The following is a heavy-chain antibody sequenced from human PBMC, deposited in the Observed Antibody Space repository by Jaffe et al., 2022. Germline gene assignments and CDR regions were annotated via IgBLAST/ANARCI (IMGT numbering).Heavy chain of an antibody. J-gene: IGHJ5*02. CDR1: GYTFTGYY. CDR3: ATLHVLKYRGLNCSSTSCYPDNWFDP. D-gene: IGHD2-2*01. CDR2: INPNSGGT. Sequence: QVQLVQSGAEVKKPGASVKVSCKASGYTFTGYYMHWVRQAPGQGLEWMGRINPNSGGTNYAQKFQGRVTMTRDTSISTAYMELSRLRSDDTAVYYCATLHVLKYRGLNCSSTSCYPDNWFDPWGQGTLVTVSS. V-gene: IGHV1-2*06.